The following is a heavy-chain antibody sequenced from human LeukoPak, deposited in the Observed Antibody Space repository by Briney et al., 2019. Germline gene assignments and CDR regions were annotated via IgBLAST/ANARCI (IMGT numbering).Heavy chain of an antibody. CDR2: TNTVGSTT. Sequence: PGGSLRLSCAASGFTFSSYYMYWVRQAPGKGPVWVSGTNTVGSTTSYADSVVKGRFTISRDNAKNTLYLQMNSLGAEDTAVYYCVAYNWNYPDYWGQGTLVTVSS. V-gene: IGHV3-74*01. D-gene: IGHD1-7*01. J-gene: IGHJ4*02. CDR1: GFTFSSYY. CDR3: VAYNWNYPDY.